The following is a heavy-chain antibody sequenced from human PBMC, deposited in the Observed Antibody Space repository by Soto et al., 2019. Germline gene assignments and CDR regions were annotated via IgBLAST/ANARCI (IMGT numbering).Heavy chain of an antibody. D-gene: IGHD3-22*01. V-gene: IGHV1-69*06. J-gene: IGHJ4*02. CDR2: IIPIFGTA. Sequence: QVQLVQSGAEVQKPGSSVKVSCKASGCTFSSYAISWVRQAPGQGLEWMGGIIPIFGTANYAQKFQGRVTITADKSTSKAYMELSSLRAEETAVYYCARETRVGYGSSGYYLQYWGQGSLVTVSS. CDR1: GCTFSSYA. CDR3: ARETRVGYGSSGYYLQY.